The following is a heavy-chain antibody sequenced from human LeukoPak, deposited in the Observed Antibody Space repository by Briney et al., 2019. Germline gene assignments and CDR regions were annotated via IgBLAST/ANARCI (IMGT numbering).Heavy chain of an antibody. D-gene: IGHD3-22*01. J-gene: IGHJ4*02. V-gene: IGHV4-39*01. CDR2: IYYSGST. CDR1: GGSISSSSYY. CDR3: ARQVLYDSSGYYYVSNYFDY. Sequence: SETLSLTCTVSGGSISSSSYYWGWIRQPPGKGLEWIGSIYYSGSTYYNSSLKSRVTISVDTSKNQFSLKLSSVTAADTAVYYCARQVLYDSSGYYYVSNYFDYWGQGTLVTVSS.